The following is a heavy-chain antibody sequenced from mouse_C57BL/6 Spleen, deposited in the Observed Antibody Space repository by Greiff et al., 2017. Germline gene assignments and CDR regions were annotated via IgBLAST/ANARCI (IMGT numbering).Heavy chain of an antibody. Sequence: VQLQQSGAELVRPGASVKLSCTASGFTFTDYYMHWVKQRPEQGLEWIGRIDPEDGDTEYAPKFQGKATMTADRSSNTDYLQLSSLTSEDAAVYYCATKNTVGEDYWGQGTTLTVSS. CDR1: GFTFTDYY. V-gene: IGHV14-1*01. D-gene: IGHD1-1*01. CDR3: ATKNTVGEDY. J-gene: IGHJ2*01. CDR2: IDPEDGDT.